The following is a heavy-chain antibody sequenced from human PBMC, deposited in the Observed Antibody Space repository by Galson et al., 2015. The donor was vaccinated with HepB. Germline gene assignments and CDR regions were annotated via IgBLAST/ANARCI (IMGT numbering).Heavy chain of an antibody. J-gene: IGHJ5*02. D-gene: IGHD6-13*01. V-gene: IGHV2-5*02. CDR3: VHRGRNVDSSWYDHSFDP. CDR1: GFSLSTSGVA. CDR2: IYWDDDK. Sequence: PALVKPTQTLTLTCTFSGFSLSTSGVAVGWIRQPPGKALEWLALIYWDDDKRYSPSLKSRLTITKDTSKNQVVLTITNMDPVDTATYYCVHRGRNVDSSWYDHSFDPWGQGTLVTVSS.